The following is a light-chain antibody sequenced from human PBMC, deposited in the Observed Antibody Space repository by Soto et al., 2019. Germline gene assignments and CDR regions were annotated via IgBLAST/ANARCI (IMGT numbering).Light chain of an antibody. V-gene: IGKV1-33*01. CDR1: QDISNY. Sequence: DIQMTQSPSSLSASVGDRVTITCQASQDISNYLNWYQQKPEKAPKLLIFDASNLETGVPSRFSASGSGTDFTFTISSLQPEDIATYYCQQYDDLPWTFGQGTTVEIK. CDR2: DAS. J-gene: IGKJ1*01. CDR3: QQYDDLPWT.